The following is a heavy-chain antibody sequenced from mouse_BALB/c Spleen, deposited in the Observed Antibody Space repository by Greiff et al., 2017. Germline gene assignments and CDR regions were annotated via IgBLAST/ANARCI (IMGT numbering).Heavy chain of an antibody. CDR1: GYSFTGYY. CDR2: INPYNGAT. Sequence: VHVKQSGPELVKPGASVKISCKASGYSFTGYYMHWVKQSHVKSLEWIGRINPYNGATSYNQNFKDKASLTVDKSSSTAYMELHSLTSEDSAVYYCARSGDYDEAMDYWGQGTSVTVSS. D-gene: IGHD2-4*01. CDR3: ARSGDYDEAMDY. V-gene: IGHV1-31*01. J-gene: IGHJ4*01.